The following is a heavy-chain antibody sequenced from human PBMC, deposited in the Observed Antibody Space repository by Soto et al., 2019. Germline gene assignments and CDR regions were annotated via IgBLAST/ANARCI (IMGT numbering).Heavy chain of an antibody. J-gene: IGHJ5*02. CDR2: IYHLGTT. CDR3: GRHFGGPLGYVDP. Sequence: RSLTCTVSGGSISGGGYSWTWIRQPPGKGLEWIGYIYHLGTTYYNPSLKSRVTMPVDRSKNQFSLNLSSVTGADSAVYYCGRHFGGPLGYVDPWGQGTLVTVSS. V-gene: IGHV4-30-2*01. CDR1: GGSISGGGYS. D-gene: IGHD3-10*01.